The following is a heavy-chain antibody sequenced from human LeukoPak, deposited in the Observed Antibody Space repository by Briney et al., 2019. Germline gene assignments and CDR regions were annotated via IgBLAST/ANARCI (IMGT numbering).Heavy chain of an antibody. CDR2: IRSKAYGGTT. V-gene: IGHV3-49*04. CDR3: TRSAGYRSGWYHDY. J-gene: IGHJ4*02. CDR1: GFTVGDYA. Sequence: GGSLRLSCTASGFTVGDYAMSWVRQAPGKGLECVGFIRSKAYGGTTEYAASVKGRFTISRDDSKSIAYLQMNSLKTEDTAVYYCTRSAGYRSGWYHDYWGQGTLVTVSS. D-gene: IGHD6-19*01.